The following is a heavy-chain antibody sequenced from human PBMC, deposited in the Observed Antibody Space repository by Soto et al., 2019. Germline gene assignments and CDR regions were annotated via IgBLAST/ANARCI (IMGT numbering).Heavy chain of an antibody. CDR1: GFSLTTSGVG. CDR2: IYWDDDK. D-gene: IGHD3-3*01. CDR3: AHRRAIFGVVYGMDV. V-gene: IGHV2-5*02. Sequence: QITLKESGPTLVKPTQTLTLTCTFSGFSLTTSGVGVRWIRQPPGKALEWLALIYWDDDKRYSPSLESRLTITKDTSKNQVVLTMTNMDPVDTGTYYCAHRRAIFGVVYGMDVWGQGTTVTVSS. J-gene: IGHJ6*02.